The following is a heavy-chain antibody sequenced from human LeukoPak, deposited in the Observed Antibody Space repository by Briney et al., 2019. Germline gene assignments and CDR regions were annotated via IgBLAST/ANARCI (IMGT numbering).Heavy chain of an antibody. V-gene: IGHV3-30*18. J-gene: IGHJ4*02. CDR1: GFTFSSYG. D-gene: IGHD6-13*01. CDR3: AKDSSSCPDY. Sequence: GGSLRLSCAASGFTFSSYGMHWVRQAPGKGLEWVAVISYDGSNKYYADSVKGRFTISRDNSKNTLYLQMNSLRAEDTAVYYCAKDSSSCPDYWGQETLVTVSS. CDR2: ISYDGSNK.